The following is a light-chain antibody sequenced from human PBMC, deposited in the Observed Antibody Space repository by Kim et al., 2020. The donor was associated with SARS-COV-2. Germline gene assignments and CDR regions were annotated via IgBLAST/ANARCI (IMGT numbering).Light chain of an antibody. CDR1: HEYSTYA. CDR2: LNSDGSH. J-gene: IGLJ3*02. V-gene: IGLV4-69*01. Sequence: ASVTLTCTLSHEYSTYAIAWHQQQPEKGPRFLMKLNSDGSHRKGDGIPDRFSGSSSGAERYLSISSLQSDDEGDYYCQTWGAGIRVFGGGTQLTVL. CDR3: QTWGAGIRV.